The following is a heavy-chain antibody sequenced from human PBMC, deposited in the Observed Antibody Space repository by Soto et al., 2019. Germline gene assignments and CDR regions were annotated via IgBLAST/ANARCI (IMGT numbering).Heavy chain of an antibody. D-gene: IGHD3-10*01. CDR1: GFTFSKYA. CDR2: ISAGGGTT. CDR3: VKDKYDSGSSMGNWFDP. J-gene: IGHJ5*02. V-gene: IGHV3-23*01. Sequence: EVQVLESGGDLVQRGGSLRLSCAAYGFTFSKYAMSWVRQAPGKGLEWVSSISAGGGTTYYADSVKGRFTISRDNSENTLYLQLNSLIAYDTAIFYCVKDKYDSGSSMGNWFDPWGQGTLVTVSS.